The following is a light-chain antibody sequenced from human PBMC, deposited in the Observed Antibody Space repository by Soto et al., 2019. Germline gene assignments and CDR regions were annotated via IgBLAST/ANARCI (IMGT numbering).Light chain of an antibody. CDR1: QSVSSSY. CDR3: QQYNMWPIT. J-gene: IGKJ5*01. V-gene: IGKV3-15*01. Sequence: EILMTQSPGTLSLSPLEIATLSCMASQSVSSSYLAWYQQKPGQAPRLLIYGASTRATGIPATFSGSGSGTEFILTISSLQSEDFAVYYCQQYNMWPITFGQGTRLEI. CDR2: GAS.